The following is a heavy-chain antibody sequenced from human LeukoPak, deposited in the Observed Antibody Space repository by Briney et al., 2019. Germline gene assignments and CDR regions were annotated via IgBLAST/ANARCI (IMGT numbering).Heavy chain of an antibody. CDR1: GDSVSSNSAS. Sequence: PSQTLSLTCAIFGDSVSSNSASWNWIRQSPSRGLEWLGRTYYRSEWYIDYAVSVKSRMVISPDTSKNQFSLQLNSVTDEDTAIYYCARMSWLLQGGFDHWGQGTLVTASS. CDR3: ARMSWLLQGGFDH. CDR2: TYYRSEWYI. V-gene: IGHV6-1*01. J-gene: IGHJ4*02. D-gene: IGHD5-24*01.